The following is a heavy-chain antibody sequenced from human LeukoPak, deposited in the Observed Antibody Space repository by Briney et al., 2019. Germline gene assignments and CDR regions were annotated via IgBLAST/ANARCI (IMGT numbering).Heavy chain of an antibody. CDR3: ARGQRFTIFGVVKGYYFDY. J-gene: IGHJ4*02. Sequence: ASVKVSCKASGYTFTSYDINWVRQATGQGLEWMGWMNPNSGNTGYAQKFQGRVNMTRNTSISTAYMELSSLRSEDTAVYYCARGQRFTIFGVVKGYYFDYWGQGTLVTVSS. CDR2: MNPNSGNT. CDR1: GYTFTSYD. V-gene: IGHV1-8*01. D-gene: IGHD3-3*01.